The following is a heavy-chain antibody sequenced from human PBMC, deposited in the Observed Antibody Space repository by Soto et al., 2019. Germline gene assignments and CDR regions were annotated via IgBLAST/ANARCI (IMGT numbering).Heavy chain of an antibody. CDR1: GFTFRSYA. CDR3: ARSRSGAVADSFDF. J-gene: IGHJ4*02. CDR2: ISRDGSNK. V-gene: IGHV3-30*04. D-gene: IGHD3-10*01. Sequence: QVQVVESGGGVVQPGRSLRLSCAASGFTFRSYAIHWVRQAPGKGLEWVAVISRDGSNKYYVDSVKGRFTISRDNSKDTVSVQMNSLRDEDSAMFYCARSRSGAVADSFDFWGQGTLVTVSS.